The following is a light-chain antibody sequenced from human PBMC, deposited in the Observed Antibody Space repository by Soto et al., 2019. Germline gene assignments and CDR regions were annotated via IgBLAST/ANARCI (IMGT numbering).Light chain of an antibody. CDR2: AAS. Sequence: DIQMTQSPSSLSASVGDRVTITCRASQTVSTYLNWYQQKPGKAPKLLIYAASSLQSGVPSRFSGSGSGTDFTLTISSLQPDDFATYYCQQSHTLWTFGQGTKVDIK. V-gene: IGKV1-39*01. CDR1: QTVSTY. CDR3: QQSHTLWT. J-gene: IGKJ1*01.